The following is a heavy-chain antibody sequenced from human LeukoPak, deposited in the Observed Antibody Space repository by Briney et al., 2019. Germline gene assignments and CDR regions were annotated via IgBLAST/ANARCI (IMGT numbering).Heavy chain of an antibody. V-gene: IGHV3-21*01. D-gene: IGHD3-22*01. CDR3: ARGVPPDYYDSSGYGGFDY. CDR2: ISSSSSYI. J-gene: IGHJ4*02. Sequence: GGSLRLSCAASGFTFSSYSMNWVRQAPGKGLEWVSSISSSSSYIYYADSVKGRFTISRDNAKNSLYLQMNSLRAEDTAVYYCARGVPPDYYDSSGYGGFDYWGQGTLVTVSS. CDR1: GFTFSSYS.